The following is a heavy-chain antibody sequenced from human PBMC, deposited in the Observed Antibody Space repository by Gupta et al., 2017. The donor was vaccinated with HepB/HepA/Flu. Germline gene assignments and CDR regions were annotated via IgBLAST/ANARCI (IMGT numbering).Heavy chain of an antibody. CDR2: ISSSSSYI. CDR1: GFTFSSYS. Sequence: EVQLVESGGGLVKPGGSLRLSCAASGFTFSSYSMNWVRKAPGKGLEWVSSISSSSSYIYYADSVKGRFTISRDNAKNSLYLQMNSLRAEDTAVYYCASNSYDFWSGYYFDYWGQGTLVTVSS. J-gene: IGHJ4*02. D-gene: IGHD3-3*01. CDR3: ASNSYDFWSGYYFDY. V-gene: IGHV3-21*01.